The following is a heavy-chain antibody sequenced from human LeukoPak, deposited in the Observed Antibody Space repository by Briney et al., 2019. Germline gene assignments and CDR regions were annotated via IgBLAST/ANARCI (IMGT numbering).Heavy chain of an antibody. CDR2: ISGGGGGT. Sequence: AGSLRLSCAASGFTFSTYAMNWVRQAPGKGLEWVSAISGGGGGTYYADSVKGRFTISRDNSMNTLFLQMNSLRAEDTAVYYCAKGTRSGSYYPFDSWGQGTLVTVSS. V-gene: IGHV3-23*01. CDR1: GFTFSTYA. J-gene: IGHJ4*02. CDR3: AKGTRSGSYYPFDS. D-gene: IGHD3-10*01.